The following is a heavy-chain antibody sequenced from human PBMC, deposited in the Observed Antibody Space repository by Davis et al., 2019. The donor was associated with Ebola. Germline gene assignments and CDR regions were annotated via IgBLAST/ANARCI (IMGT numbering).Heavy chain of an antibody. CDR2: LGTSADT. CDR1: GFSVSDKY. CDR3: AKDTSNIWFDI. V-gene: IGHV3-53*01. D-gene: IGHD1-26*01. J-gene: IGHJ3*02. Sequence: GGSLRLSCVGSGFSVSDKYMSWVRQAPGKGLEWVSTLGTSADTYYADSVKGRFTISRDNSKNTLYLQMNGLRVEDTAIYYCAKDTSNIWFDIWGQGTNVTVSS.